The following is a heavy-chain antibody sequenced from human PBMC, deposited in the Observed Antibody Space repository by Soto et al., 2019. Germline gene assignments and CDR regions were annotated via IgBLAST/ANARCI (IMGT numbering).Heavy chain of an antibody. CDR2: IYSSGGS. CDR3: VGPGTTHDY. CDR1: GASVSTGDYY. D-gene: IGHD4-17*01. Sequence: LSLTCTVSGASVSTGDYYCSCIRHPPGKGLEWIGYIYSSGGSYYNPSLKGRLTISIDTSKNQFSLKLNSVTVADTAIYYCVGPGTTHDYSGRGT. V-gene: IGHV4-30-4*01. J-gene: IGHJ4*02.